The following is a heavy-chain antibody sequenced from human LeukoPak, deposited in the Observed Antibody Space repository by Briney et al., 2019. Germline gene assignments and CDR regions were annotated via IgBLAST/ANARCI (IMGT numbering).Heavy chain of an antibody. CDR3: ARARRAVADYFDY. J-gene: IGHJ4*02. D-gene: IGHD6-19*01. V-gene: IGHV4-59*01. CDR1: DGSISSYN. Sequence: PSETLSLTCTVADGSISSYNWNWIRQPPGKGLEWIGYIYFSGSTNYNPSLKSRVTISIDTSKNQFSLKLSSVTAADTAVYYCARARRAVADYFDYWGQGTLVTVPS. CDR2: IYFSGST.